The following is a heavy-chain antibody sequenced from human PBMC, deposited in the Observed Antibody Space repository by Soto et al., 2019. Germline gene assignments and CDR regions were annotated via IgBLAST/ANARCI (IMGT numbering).Heavy chain of an antibody. CDR3: ARGSHYDYIWGSYRSSALRGFDY. CDR2: INHSGST. J-gene: IGHJ4*02. V-gene: IGHV4-34*01. CDR1: GGSFSGYY. Sequence: QVQLQQWGAGLLKPSETLSLTCAVYGGSFSGYYWSWIRQPPGKGLEWIGEINHSGSTNYNPSLRSRVSISVDTSKSQFSLKLSSVTAADTAVYYCARGSHYDYIWGSYRSSALRGFDYWGQGTLVTVSS. D-gene: IGHD3-16*02.